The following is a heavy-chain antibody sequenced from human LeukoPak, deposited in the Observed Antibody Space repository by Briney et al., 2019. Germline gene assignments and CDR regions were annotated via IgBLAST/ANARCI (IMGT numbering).Heavy chain of an antibody. D-gene: IGHD6-13*01. CDR2: IRSKAYGGIT. CDR1: GFTFGDYA. V-gene: IGHV3-49*03. CDR3: TRVLGSWYVGGPDY. J-gene: IGHJ4*02. Sequence: GGSLRLSCTASGFTFGDYAMSWFRQAPGKGLEWVGFIRSKAYGGITEYAASVKGRVTISRDDSKSIAYLQMNSLKTEDTAVYYCTRVLGSWYVGGPDYWGQGTLVTVSS.